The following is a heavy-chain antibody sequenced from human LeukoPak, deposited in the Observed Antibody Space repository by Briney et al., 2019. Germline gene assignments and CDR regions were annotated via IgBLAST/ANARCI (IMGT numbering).Heavy chain of an antibody. CDR1: GDTFSSYA. V-gene: IGHV1-18*01. J-gene: IGHJ4*02. CDR3: ARYGLSCSGGSCYHTFDY. Sequence: ASVKVSCKASGDTFSSYAISWVRQAPGQGLEWMGWISAYNGNTNYAQKLQGRVTMTTDTSTSTAYMELRSLRSDDTSVYYCARYGLSCSGGSCYHTFDYWGQGTLVTVSS. CDR2: ISAYNGNT. D-gene: IGHD2-15*01.